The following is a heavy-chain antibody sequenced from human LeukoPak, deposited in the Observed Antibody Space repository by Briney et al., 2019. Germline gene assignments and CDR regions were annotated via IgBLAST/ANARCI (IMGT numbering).Heavy chain of an antibody. CDR1: GFTFDDYA. J-gene: IGHJ4*02. CDR2: ISWNSGSI. Sequence: GESLRLSCAASGFTFDDYAMHWVRQAPGKGLEWVSGISWNSGSIGYADSVKGRFTISRDNAKNSLYLQMNSLRAEDTALYYCAKGARRTTVTTIFDYWGQGTLVTVSS. D-gene: IGHD4-17*01. V-gene: IGHV3-9*01. CDR3: AKGARRTTVTTIFDY.